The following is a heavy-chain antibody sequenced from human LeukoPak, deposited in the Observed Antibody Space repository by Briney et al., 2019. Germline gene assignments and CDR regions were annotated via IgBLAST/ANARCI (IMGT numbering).Heavy chain of an antibody. J-gene: IGHJ4*02. CDR3: ARGGVGATHY. CDR2: ISSSSSTI. V-gene: IGHV3-48*02. D-gene: IGHD1-26*01. Sequence: GGSLRLSCAASGFTFSSYSMHWVRQAPGKGLEWVSYISSSSSTIYYADSVKGRFTISRDNAKSSLYLQMISLRDEDTAVYYCARGGVGATHYWGQGTLVTVSS. CDR1: GFTFSSYS.